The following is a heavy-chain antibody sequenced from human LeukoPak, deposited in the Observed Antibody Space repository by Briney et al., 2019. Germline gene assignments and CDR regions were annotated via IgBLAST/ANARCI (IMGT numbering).Heavy chain of an antibody. CDR2: INPNSGGT. CDR1: GYTFTGYY. Sequence: GASVKASCKASGYTFTGYYMHWVRQAPGQGLEWMGRINPNSGGTNYAQKFQGRVIMTRDTSISTAYMELSRLRSDDTAVYYCARWCCTNGVCYADYWGQGTLVTVSS. D-gene: IGHD2-8*01. CDR3: ARWCCTNGVCYADY. J-gene: IGHJ4*02. V-gene: IGHV1-2*06.